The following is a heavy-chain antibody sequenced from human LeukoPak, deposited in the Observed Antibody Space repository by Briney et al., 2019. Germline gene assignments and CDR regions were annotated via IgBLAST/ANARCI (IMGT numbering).Heavy chain of an antibody. V-gene: IGHV3-7*01. D-gene: IGHD3-16*02. CDR1: GFTFSNYW. CDR3: ARDYDYVWGNYRNYYFDY. CDR2: IKQDGSEI. J-gene: IGHJ4*02. Sequence: GGSLRLSCAASGFTFSNYWMSWVRQAPGKGLEWVANIKQDGSEIYYVDSVKGRFTISRDNAKNSLYLQMNGLRAEDTAVYYCARDYDYVWGNYRNYYFDYWGQGTLVTVSS.